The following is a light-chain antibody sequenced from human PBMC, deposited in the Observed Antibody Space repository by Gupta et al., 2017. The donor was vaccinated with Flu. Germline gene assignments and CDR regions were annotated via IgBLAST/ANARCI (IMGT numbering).Light chain of an antibody. V-gene: IGLV1-40*01. CDR3: QSYDNSLSGSKV. CDR2: GNK. Sequence: QFVLTPPPSVSGAPGQRVTISCTGSTSNIGAGYDVHWYQQVPGRAPKRLIFGNKNRPSGVADRFSGSKSGTSASLAIAGLQAEDEADYYCQSYDNSLSGSKVFGGGTKLTVL. CDR1: TSNIGAGYD. J-gene: IGLJ3*02.